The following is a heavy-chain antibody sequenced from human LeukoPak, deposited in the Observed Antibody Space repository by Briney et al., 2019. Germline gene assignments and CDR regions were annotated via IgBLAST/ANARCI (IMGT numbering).Heavy chain of an antibody. Sequence: PGGSLRLSCAASGFTFSSYAMHWVRQAPGKGLEWVASIKQDGSEKYYVDSVKGRFTISRDNAKNSLYLQMNSLRAEDTAVYYCARDGYRPPGYWGQGTLVTVSS. CDR3: ARDGYRPPGY. D-gene: IGHD1-1*01. J-gene: IGHJ4*02. CDR2: IKQDGSEK. V-gene: IGHV3-7*01. CDR1: GFTFSSYA.